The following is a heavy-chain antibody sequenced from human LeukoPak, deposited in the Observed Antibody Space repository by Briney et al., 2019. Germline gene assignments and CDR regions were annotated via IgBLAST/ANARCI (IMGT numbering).Heavy chain of an antibody. Sequence: ASVKVSCKASGYTFSNYYMHWVRQAPGQGLEWMGMIKPTGGSTSYAQRFQGRVTMTRDTSTSTVYMELSSLTSEDTAVYYCARDGAVSGTPDWYFDLWGHGTLVTVSS. D-gene: IGHD3-10*01. CDR2: IKPTGGST. CDR3: ARDGAVSGTPDWYFDL. CDR1: GYTFSNYY. V-gene: IGHV1-46*01. J-gene: IGHJ2*01.